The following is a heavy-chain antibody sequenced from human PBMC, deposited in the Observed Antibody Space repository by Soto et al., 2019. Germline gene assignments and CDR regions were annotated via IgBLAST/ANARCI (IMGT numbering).Heavy chain of an antibody. J-gene: IGHJ6*03. D-gene: IGHD3-10*01. CDR3: AGYGSGSYRYYYMDV. CDR2: ISYDGSNK. Sequence: GGSLRLSCAASGFTVSSYGMHWVRQAPGKGLEWVAVISYDGSNKYYADSVKGRFTISRDNSKNTLYLQMNSLRAEDTGVYYCAGYGSGSYRYYYMDVWGKGTTVTVSS. CDR1: GFTVSSYG. V-gene: IGHV3-30*03.